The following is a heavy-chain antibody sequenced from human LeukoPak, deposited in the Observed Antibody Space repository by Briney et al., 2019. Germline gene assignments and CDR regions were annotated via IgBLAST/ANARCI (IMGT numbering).Heavy chain of an antibody. J-gene: IGHJ3*02. CDR3: AKVGRYDAFDI. Sequence: PGGSLRLSCAASGFTFSSYTMSWVRQAPGKGLEWVSGISGSSGSTSYADSVKGRFTISRDNSKYTLYLQMNSLRAEDTAVYYRAKVGRYDAFDIWGQGTMVTVSS. CDR2: ISGSSGST. V-gene: IGHV3-23*01. CDR1: GFTFSSYT.